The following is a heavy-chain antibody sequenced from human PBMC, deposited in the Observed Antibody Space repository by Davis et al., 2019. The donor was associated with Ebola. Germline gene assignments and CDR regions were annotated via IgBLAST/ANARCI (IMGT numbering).Heavy chain of an antibody. D-gene: IGHD4-17*01. Sequence: GESLKISCAASGFTFTNAWMSWVRQAPGKGLEWVSYISSSGTTIYYADSVKGRFTISRDNAKNSLYLQMHSLRAEDTALYYCARGYGTFDYWGRGTLVTVSA. J-gene: IGHJ4*02. CDR1: GFTFTNAW. CDR3: ARGYGTFDY. CDR2: ISSSGTTI. V-gene: IGHV3-11*04.